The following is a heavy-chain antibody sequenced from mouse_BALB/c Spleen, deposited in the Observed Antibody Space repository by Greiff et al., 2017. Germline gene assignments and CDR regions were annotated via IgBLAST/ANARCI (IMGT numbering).Heavy chain of an antibody. D-gene: IGHD1-2*01. Sequence: EVKLQESGPGLVKPSQSLSLTCTVTGYSITSDYAWNWIRQFPGNKLEWMGYISYSGSTSYNPSLKSRISITRDTSKNQFFLQLNSVTTEDTATYYCARFTTALYYYAMDYWGQGTSVTVSS. CDR1: GYSITSDYA. V-gene: IGHV3-2*02. J-gene: IGHJ4*01. CDR2: ISYSGST. CDR3: ARFTTALYYYAMDY.